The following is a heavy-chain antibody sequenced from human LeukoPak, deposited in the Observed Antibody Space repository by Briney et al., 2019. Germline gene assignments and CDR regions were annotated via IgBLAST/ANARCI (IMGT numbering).Heavy chain of an antibody. V-gene: IGHV1-24*01. Sequence: ASLKVSCKVSGYTLTELSMHWVPQTPGKRLEWMGGFDPEDGETIYAQKFQGRVTMTEDTSTDTTYMELSSLRSEDTAVYYCATNLATVVTPAYYWGQGTLVTVSS. CDR2: FDPEDGET. D-gene: IGHD4-23*01. CDR1: GYTLTELS. CDR3: ATNLATVVTPAYY. J-gene: IGHJ4*02.